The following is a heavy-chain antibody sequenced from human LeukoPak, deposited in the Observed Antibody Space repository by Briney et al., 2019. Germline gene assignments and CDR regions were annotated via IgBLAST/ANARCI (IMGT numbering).Heavy chain of an antibody. Sequence: GGSLILSCAAPGFIFSNYAMSWVRQVPGRGLEWVSTISSRGDSTYVADSVKGRFTISRDNSKNSLYLQMNTVRAEDTAVYYCVKGPRPDITVAHTVENWGQGTLVTVSS. CDR3: VKGPRPDITVAHTVEN. J-gene: IGHJ4*02. CDR2: ISSRGDST. D-gene: IGHD6-19*01. V-gene: IGHV3-23*01. CDR1: GFIFSNYA.